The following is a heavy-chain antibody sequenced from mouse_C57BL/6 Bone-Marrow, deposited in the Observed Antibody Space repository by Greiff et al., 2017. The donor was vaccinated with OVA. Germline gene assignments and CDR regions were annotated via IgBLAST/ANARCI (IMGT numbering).Heavy chain of an antibody. D-gene: IGHD1-3*01. V-gene: IGHV1-26*01. CDR2: INPNNGGT. J-gene: IGHJ2*01. CDR3: ARRKEDFDY. CDR1: GYTFTDYY. Sequence: VQLQQSGPELVKPGASVKISCKASGYTFTDYYMNWVKQSPGKSLEWIGDINPNNGGTSYNQKFKGKATLTVDKSSSTAYMELRSLTSEDSAVYYCARRKEDFDYWGKGTTLTVSS.